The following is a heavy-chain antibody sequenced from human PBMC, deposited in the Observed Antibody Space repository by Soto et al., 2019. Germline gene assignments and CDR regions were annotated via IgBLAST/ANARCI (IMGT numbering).Heavy chain of an antibody. CDR3: ARDGGATTYYMDV. J-gene: IGHJ6*03. D-gene: IGHD5-12*01. V-gene: IGHV3-33*01. CDR1: GFTFSSXX. Sequence: XGSLRLSXXASGFTFSSXXXXXXXXXPGKXLEWVAVIWYDGSNKYYADSVKGRFTISRDNSKNTLYLQMNSLRAEDTAVYYCARDGGATTYYMDVWGKGTTVTVSS. CDR2: IWYDGSNK.